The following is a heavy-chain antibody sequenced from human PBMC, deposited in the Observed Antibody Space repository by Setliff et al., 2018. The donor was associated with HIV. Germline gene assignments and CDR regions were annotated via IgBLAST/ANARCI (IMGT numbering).Heavy chain of an antibody. D-gene: IGHD5-12*01. CDR3: ASGRGAKGGYDYFGS. V-gene: IGHV4-59*06. CDR2: IYYSGAT. Sequence: PSETLSLTCTVSGDSINNYYWSWIRQLPGKGLEWIGYIYYSGATYYNPSLKNRVTISLDTSKSQFSLKLTSVTAADTALYYCASGRGAKGGYDYFGSWGQGTRVTVSS. J-gene: IGHJ4*02. CDR1: GDSINNYY.